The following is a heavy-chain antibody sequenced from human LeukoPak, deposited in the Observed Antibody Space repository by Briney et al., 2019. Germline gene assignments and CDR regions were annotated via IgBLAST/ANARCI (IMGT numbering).Heavy chain of an antibody. CDR3: ATTSIAAAPPLYYYYYGMDV. CDR2: INHSGST. V-gene: IGHV4-34*01. CDR1: GGSFSGYY. Sequence: PSETLSLTCAVYGGSFSGYYWSWIRQPPGKGLEWIGEINHSGSTNYNPSLKSRVTISVDTSKNQFSLKLSSVTAADTAVYYCATTSIAAAPPLYYYYYGMDVWGQGTTVTVSS. D-gene: IGHD6-13*01. J-gene: IGHJ6*02.